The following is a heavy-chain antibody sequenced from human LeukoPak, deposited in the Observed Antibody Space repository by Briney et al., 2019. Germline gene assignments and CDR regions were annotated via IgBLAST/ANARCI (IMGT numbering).Heavy chain of an antibody. Sequence: ASVKISCKVCGYTFTDYYMHWVPQAPGKGLEWMGLVDPEDGETIYAEKFQGRVTITADTSTDTAYMELSSPRSEDTAVYYCATVLGATHYDYWGQGTLVTVSS. CDR3: ATVLGATHYDY. D-gene: IGHD1-26*01. J-gene: IGHJ4*02. V-gene: IGHV1-69-2*01. CDR2: VDPEDGET. CDR1: GYTFTDYY.